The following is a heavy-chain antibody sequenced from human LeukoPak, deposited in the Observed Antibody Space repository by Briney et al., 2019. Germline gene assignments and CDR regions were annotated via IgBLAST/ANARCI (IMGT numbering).Heavy chain of an antibody. J-gene: IGHJ4*02. CDR2: TYYRSKWYN. V-gene: IGHV6-1*01. CDR3: ARERTDTCMVDFDY. Sequence: SQTLSLTCASSGDRFSSNSAIRDWVRQSPSRGLEWLGRTYYRSKWYNDYAVSVKSRITINSDTSKNQFSLQLNSVTPEDTAIYYGARERTDTCMVDFDYWGQRTLVTVSS. D-gene: IGHD5-18*01. CDR1: GDRFSSNSAI.